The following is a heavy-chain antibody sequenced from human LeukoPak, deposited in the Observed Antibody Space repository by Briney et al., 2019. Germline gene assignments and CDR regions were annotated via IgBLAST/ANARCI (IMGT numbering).Heavy chain of an antibody. V-gene: IGHV1-69*06. CDR3: ARSRSGWSAVYFDY. J-gene: IGHJ4*02. Sequence: ASVKVSCKASGGTFSSYAISWVRQAPGQGLEWMGGIIPIFGTANYAQKFQGRVTITADKSTSTAYMELSSLRSDDTAVYYCARSRSGWSAVYFDYWGQGTLVTVSS. D-gene: IGHD6-19*01. CDR2: IIPIFGTA. CDR1: GGTFSSYA.